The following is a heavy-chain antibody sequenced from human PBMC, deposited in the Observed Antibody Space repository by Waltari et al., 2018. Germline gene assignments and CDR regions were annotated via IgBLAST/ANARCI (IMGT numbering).Heavy chain of an antibody. Sequence: EVQLVESGGGLVKPGGSLRLSCGASGFTFSNAWMSWVRQAPGKGLEWVGRIKNKADGGTTDYATPVKGRFSISRDDSKSTLYLQMNTLKSEDTAVYYCTTDPVLTAFDYWGQGTLVTVSS. V-gene: IGHV3-15*01. D-gene: IGHD2-15*01. J-gene: IGHJ4*02. CDR3: TTDPVLTAFDY. CDR2: IKNKADGGTT. CDR1: GFTFSNAW.